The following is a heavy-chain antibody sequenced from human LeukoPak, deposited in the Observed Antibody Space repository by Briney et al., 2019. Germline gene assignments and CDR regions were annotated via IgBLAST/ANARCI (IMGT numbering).Heavy chain of an antibody. V-gene: IGHV4-31*03. D-gene: IGHD4-11*01. CDR3: ATSNSYYYYGMDV. CDR1: GGSISSGGYY. CDR2: IYYSGST. J-gene: IGHJ6*02. Sequence: SEALSLTCTVSGGSISSGGYYWSWIRQHPGKGLEWIGYIYYSGSTYYNPSLKSRVTISVDTSKNQFSLKLSSVTAADTAVYYCATSNSYYYYGMDVWGQGTTVTVSS.